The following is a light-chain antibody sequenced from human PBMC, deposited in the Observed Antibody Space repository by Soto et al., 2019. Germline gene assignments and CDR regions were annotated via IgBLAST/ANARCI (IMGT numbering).Light chain of an antibody. Sequence: EIVLTQSPGTLSLSPGERATLSCRASQSVSNSYLAWYQQKPGQAPRLLISGASSRATGIPDRFSGSGSGTDFTLTISRLEPEDFAVYYCEQYGSSQFTFGQGTKLEIK. CDR1: QSVSNSY. V-gene: IGKV3-20*01. CDR3: EQYGSSQFT. J-gene: IGKJ2*01. CDR2: GAS.